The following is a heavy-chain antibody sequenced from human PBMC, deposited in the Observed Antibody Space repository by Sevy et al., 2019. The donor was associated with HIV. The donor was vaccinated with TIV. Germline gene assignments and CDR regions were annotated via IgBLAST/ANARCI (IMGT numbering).Heavy chain of an antibody. D-gene: IGHD2-15*01. Sequence: GGSLRLSCAASGFTFSSYSMNWVRQAPGKGLEWVSSISSSSSYIYYADSVKGRFTISRDNAKNALYLQMNSLRAEDMAVYYCARAYCSGGSCYSGRFDYSYGMDVWGQGTTVTVSS. CDR3: ARAYCSGGSCYSGRFDYSYGMDV. V-gene: IGHV3-21*01. CDR1: GFTFSSYS. J-gene: IGHJ6*02. CDR2: ISSSSSYI.